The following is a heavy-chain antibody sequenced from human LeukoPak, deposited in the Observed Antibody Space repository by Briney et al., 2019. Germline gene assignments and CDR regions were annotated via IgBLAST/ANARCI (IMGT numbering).Heavy chain of an antibody. CDR1: GFTFSSYE. J-gene: IGHJ4*02. D-gene: IGHD2-21*01. CDR3: AGEKTACGGDCYDS. V-gene: IGHV3-48*03. CDR2: ISSSGTPI. Sequence: PGGSLRLSCAASGFTFSSYEMNWVRQAPGKGLEWVSYISSSGTPIHYADSVKGRFTISRDNAKNSLLLQMNSLRAEDTAVYYCAGEKTACGGDCYDSWGQGTLVTVSS.